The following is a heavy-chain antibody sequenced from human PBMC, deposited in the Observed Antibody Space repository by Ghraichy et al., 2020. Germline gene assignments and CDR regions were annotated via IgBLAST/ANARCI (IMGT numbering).Heavy chain of an antibody. J-gene: IGHJ3*02. Sequence: SETLSLTCAVYGGPFSGYYWSWIRQPPGKGLEWIGEINHSGSTYYSPSLKSRVTISVDTSKNQFSLRLSSVTAADTTVYYCARRGVGAGNDAFDIWGQGTMVTVSS. D-gene: IGHD1-14*01. CDR1: GGPFSGYY. V-gene: IGHV4-34*01. CDR2: INHSGST. CDR3: ARRGVGAGNDAFDI.